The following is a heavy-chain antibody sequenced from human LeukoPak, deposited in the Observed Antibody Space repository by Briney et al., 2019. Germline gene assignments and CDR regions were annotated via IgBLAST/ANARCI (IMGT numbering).Heavy chain of an antibody. Sequence: SETLSLTCAVYGGSFSGYYWSWIRQPPGKGLEWIGGINHSGSTNYNPSLKSRVTISVDTSKYQFSLKLSSVTAADTAVYYCARFRAPRTTVTTKRSYYFDYWGQGTLVTVSS. CDR1: GGSFSGYY. CDR3: ARFRAPRTTVTTKRSYYFDY. J-gene: IGHJ4*02. V-gene: IGHV4-34*01. D-gene: IGHD4-17*01. CDR2: INHSGST.